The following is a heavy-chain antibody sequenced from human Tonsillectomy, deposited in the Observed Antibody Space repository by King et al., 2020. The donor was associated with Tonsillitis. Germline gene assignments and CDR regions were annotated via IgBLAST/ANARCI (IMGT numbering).Heavy chain of an antibody. CDR1: GFTFSSYA. CDR2: ISSNGGST. CDR3: VKGGLAAVGTRAVYYFDY. J-gene: IGHJ4*02. V-gene: IGHV3-64D*06. D-gene: IGHD6-13*01. Sequence: VQLVESGGGLVQPGGSLRLSCSASGFTFSSYAMHWVRQAPGKGLEYVSAISSNGGSTYYADSEKGRFTISRDNSKNTLYLQMSSLRAEDTAVYYCVKGGLAAVGTRAVYYFDYWGQGTLVTVSS.